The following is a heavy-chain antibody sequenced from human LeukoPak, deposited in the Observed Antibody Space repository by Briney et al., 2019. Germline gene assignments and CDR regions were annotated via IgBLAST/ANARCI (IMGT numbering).Heavy chain of an antibody. J-gene: IGHJ4*02. V-gene: IGHV3-21*01. CDR1: GFTFSSYG. CDR3: ARAGRGDTFDY. Sequence: KAGGSLRLSCAASGFTFSSYGMSWVRQAPGKGLEWVSSISSSSSYIYYADSVKGRFTISRDNAKNSLYLQMNSLRAEDTAVYYCARAGRGDTFDYWGQGTLVTVSS. CDR2: ISSSSSYI. D-gene: IGHD1-14*01.